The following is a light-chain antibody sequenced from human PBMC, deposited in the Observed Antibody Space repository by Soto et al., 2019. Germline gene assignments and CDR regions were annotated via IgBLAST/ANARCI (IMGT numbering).Light chain of an antibody. J-gene: IGKJ5*01. CDR3: QQYGSSPIT. CDR2: GAS. CDR1: QSVSSW. V-gene: IGKV3-20*01. Sequence: EIVLTQSPGTLSLSPGERATLSCRASQSVSSWLAWYQQKPGQAPRLLISGASSRATGIPDRFSGSGSGTDFTLTISRLEPEDFALYYCQQYGSSPITFGQGTRLEIK.